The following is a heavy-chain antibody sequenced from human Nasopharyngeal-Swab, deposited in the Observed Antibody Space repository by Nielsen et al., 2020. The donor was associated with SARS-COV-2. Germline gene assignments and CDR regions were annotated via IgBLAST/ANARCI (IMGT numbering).Heavy chain of an antibody. J-gene: IGHJ4*02. V-gene: IGHV4-34*01. CDR3: ARGRSPAFDY. CDR2: INHSGST. D-gene: IGHD2-2*01. Sequence: SETLSLTCAVYGGSFSGYYWSWIRQPPGKGLEWIGEINHSGSTNYNPSLKSRVTISVDTSKNQFSLKLSSVTAADTAAYYCARGRSPAFDYWGQGTLVTVSS. CDR1: GGSFSGYY.